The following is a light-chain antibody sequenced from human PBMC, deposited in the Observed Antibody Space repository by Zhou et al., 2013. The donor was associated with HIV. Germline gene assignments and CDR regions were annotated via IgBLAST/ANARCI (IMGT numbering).Light chain of an antibody. CDR3: HQYHDYPWT. V-gene: IGKV1-5*01. Sequence: MTQSPSTLSASVGDRVTLTCRASETVKNWVAWYQQKSGKAPKLLIYQASTLQNGVSSRFSGSGSETHFTLTISGLHPDDFATYFCHQYHDYPWTFGQGT. J-gene: IGKJ1*01. CDR2: QAS. CDR1: ETVKNW.